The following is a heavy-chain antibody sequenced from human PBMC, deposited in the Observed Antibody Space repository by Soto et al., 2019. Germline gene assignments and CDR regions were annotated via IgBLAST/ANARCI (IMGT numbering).Heavy chain of an antibody. J-gene: IGHJ6*03. CDR3: ARGPAIFGVVASYYYYYMDV. Sequence: GASVKVSCKASGYTFTSYGISWVRQAPGQGLEWMGWISAYNGNTNYAQKLQGRVTMTTDTSTSTAYMELRSLRSDDTAVYYCARGPAIFGVVASYYYYYMDVWGKGTTVTVSS. D-gene: IGHD3-3*01. V-gene: IGHV1-18*01. CDR1: GYTFTSYG. CDR2: ISAYNGNT.